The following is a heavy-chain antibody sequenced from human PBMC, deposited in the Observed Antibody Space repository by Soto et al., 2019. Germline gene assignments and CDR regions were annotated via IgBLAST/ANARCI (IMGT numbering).Heavy chain of an antibody. V-gene: IGHV4-59*01. CDR1: GDSISSYY. CDR3: ALRSMAVVPEY. Sequence: QVQLQESGPGLVKPSETLSLTCAVSGDSISSYYCLWIRQPPGKGLESIGYVYYGRSANYNPSLKSRVTLSVDTSTNQCSLTLSSMTAADTAVYYCALRSMAVVPEYWGQGTVVTVSS. D-gene: IGHD3-22*01. CDR2: VYYGRSA. J-gene: IGHJ4*02.